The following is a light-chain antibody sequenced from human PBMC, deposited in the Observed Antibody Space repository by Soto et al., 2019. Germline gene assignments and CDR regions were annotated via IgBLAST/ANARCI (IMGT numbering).Light chain of an antibody. Sequence: DIQMTQSPSTLSASVGDRVTITCRASQTIHSFLAWYQQKAGKAPKLLIYDASNLESGVPSRFSGSASGTEFTPTISSLQPDDFATYYCQQYDNYPLTFGGGTKVDIK. J-gene: IGKJ4*01. CDR3: QQYDNYPLT. CDR2: DAS. V-gene: IGKV1-5*01. CDR1: QTIHSF.